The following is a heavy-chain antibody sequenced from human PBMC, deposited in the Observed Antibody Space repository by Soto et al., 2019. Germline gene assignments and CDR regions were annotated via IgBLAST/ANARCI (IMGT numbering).Heavy chain of an antibody. J-gene: IGHJ4*02. CDR2: IIPIFGTA. D-gene: IGHD1-26*01. CDR3: ARDLGGSYLFDY. Sequence: QVQLVQAGAEVKKPGSSGKVSCKASGGTFSSYAISWVRQAPGQGLEWMGGIIPIFGTANYAQKFQGRVMITADESTSTAYRELSSLRSEDTAVYYCARDLGGSYLFDYWGQGTLVTGSS. CDR1: GGTFSSYA. V-gene: IGHV1-69*12.